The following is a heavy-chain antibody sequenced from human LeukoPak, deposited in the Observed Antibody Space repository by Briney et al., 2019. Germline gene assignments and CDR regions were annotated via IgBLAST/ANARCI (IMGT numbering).Heavy chain of an antibody. Sequence: PSETLSLTCTVSGGSISSGGYYWSWIRQPPGKGLEWIGYIYLSGDTIYNPSLKSRVTISLERSQNQFSLRLTSVTAADTAVYYCASDRRVGVVAYWGQGTLVTVSS. V-gene: IGHV4-30-2*01. CDR1: GGSISSGGYY. CDR2: IYLSGDT. D-gene: IGHD3-3*01. J-gene: IGHJ4*02. CDR3: ASDRRVGVVAY.